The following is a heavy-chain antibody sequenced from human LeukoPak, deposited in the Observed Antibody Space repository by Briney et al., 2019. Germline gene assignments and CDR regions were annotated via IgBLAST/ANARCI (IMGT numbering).Heavy chain of an antibody. CDR1: GFTFSSYG. V-gene: IGHV3-33*06. D-gene: IGHD3-3*01. CDR3: AKTPIANYDFWSGYYSGIDY. Sequence: EPGRSLRLSCAASGFTFSSYGMHWVRQAPGKGLEWVAVIWYDGSNKYYADSVKGRFTISRDNSKNTLYLQMNSLRAEDTAVYYCAKTPIANYDFWSGYYSGIDYWGQGTLVTVSS. J-gene: IGHJ4*02. CDR2: IWYDGSNK.